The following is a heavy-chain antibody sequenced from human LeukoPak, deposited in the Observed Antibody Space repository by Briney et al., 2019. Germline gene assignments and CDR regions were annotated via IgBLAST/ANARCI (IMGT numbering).Heavy chain of an antibody. V-gene: IGHV3-21*01. CDR2: ITSSGRYI. CDR1: GFTFSSYS. Sequence: PGGSLRLSCAASGFTFSSYSMNWVRQAPGKGLEWVSSITSSGRYIYYADSVKGRFTISRDNSKNSLYLQMNSLRAEDTAVYYCARDSRPKDYWGQGTLVTVSS. D-gene: IGHD6-6*01. J-gene: IGHJ4*02. CDR3: ARDSRPKDY.